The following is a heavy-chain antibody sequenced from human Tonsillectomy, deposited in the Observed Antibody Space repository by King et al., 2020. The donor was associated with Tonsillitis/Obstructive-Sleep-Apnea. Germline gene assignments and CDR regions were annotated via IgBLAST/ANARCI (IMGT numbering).Heavy chain of an antibody. CDR3: ARGSDEDYAIDV. CDR2: IYHSGST. D-gene: IGHD2-15*01. CDR1: GGSISSGDYS. V-gene: IGHV4-30-2*01. J-gene: IGHJ6*02. Sequence: QLQESGSGLVQPSQTLSLTCAVSGGSISSGDYSWSWIRQPPGKGLEWIGYIYHSGSTYYNPSLKSRVTISVDRSKNQFSLKLSSVTAADTAVYYCARGSDEDYAIDVWGQGTTVTVSS.